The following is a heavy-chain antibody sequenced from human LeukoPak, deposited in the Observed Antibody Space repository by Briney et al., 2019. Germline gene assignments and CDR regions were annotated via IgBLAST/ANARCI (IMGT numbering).Heavy chain of an antibody. J-gene: IGHJ4*02. Sequence: GRSLRLSCAASGFTFSSYGMHWVRQAPGKGLEWVAVISYDGSNKYYADSVKGRFTISRDNSKNTLYLQMNSLRAEDTAVYYCANQREYFDCLFPITDPIMYWGEGTLLTVSS. D-gene: IGHD3-9*01. CDR3: ANQREYFDCLFPITDPIMY. V-gene: IGHV3-30*18. CDR2: ISYDGSNK. CDR1: GFTFSSYG.